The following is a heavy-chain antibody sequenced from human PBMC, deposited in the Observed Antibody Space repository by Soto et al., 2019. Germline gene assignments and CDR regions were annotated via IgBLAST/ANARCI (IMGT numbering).Heavy chain of an antibody. CDR1: GSTISGYY. D-gene: IGHD3-10*01. Sequence: QVQLVESGGGLVKRGGSLRLSCAASGSTISGYYMTWIRQAPGKGLEWVSYISSSRSYTNYADSVKGRFTISRDNAKNSLYLKMNSLRAEDTAVYYCARGGGSGSYYNDYWGQGTLVTVSS. J-gene: IGHJ4*02. CDR2: ISSSRSYT. CDR3: ARGGGSGSYYNDY. V-gene: IGHV3-11*05.